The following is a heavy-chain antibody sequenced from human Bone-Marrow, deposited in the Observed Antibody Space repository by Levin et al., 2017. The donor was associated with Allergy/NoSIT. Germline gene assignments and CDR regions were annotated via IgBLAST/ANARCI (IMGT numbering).Heavy chain of an antibody. V-gene: IGHV3-48*01. CDR3: AREGGSGSYLDY. Sequence: GGSLRLSCAASGFTFSSYSMNWVRQAPGKGLEWVSYIVSSSSHIYYADSVKGRFTISRDNAKNSLYLQMNSLRAEDTAVYYCAREGGSGSYLDYWGQGALVTVSS. CDR2: IVSSSSHI. CDR1: GFTFSSYS. D-gene: IGHD3-10*01. J-gene: IGHJ4*02.